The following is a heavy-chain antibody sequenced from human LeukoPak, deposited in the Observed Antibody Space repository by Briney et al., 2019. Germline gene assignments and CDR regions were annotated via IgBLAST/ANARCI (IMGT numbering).Heavy chain of an antibody. CDR2: INPSGGNT. V-gene: IGHV1-46*01. CDR3: ARGSAAVAGQASWFDP. D-gene: IGHD6-25*01. CDR1: GYTLTRYY. Sequence: GASVKVSCKASGYTLTRYYLHWVRQAPGQGLEWMGIINPSGGNTNYAQKLQGRVTMTRDMSTSTVYMELRSLRSEDTAVYYCARGSAAVAGQASWFDPWGQGTLVTVSS. J-gene: IGHJ5*02.